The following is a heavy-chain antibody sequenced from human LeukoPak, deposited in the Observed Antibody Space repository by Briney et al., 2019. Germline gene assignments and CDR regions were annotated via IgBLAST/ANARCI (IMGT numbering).Heavy chain of an antibody. CDR2: ISYSGNT. CDR3: ARHGRGYYYDSSGFS. Sequence: ASETLSLTCTVSGGSIRSSSYYWGWIRQPPGKGLEWIGSISYSGNTYYNPSLKSRVTMSVDTSKNQFSLKLSSVTAADTVVYYCARHGRGYYYDSSGFSWGQGTLVTVSS. CDR1: GGSIRSSSYY. D-gene: IGHD3-22*01. J-gene: IGHJ5*02. V-gene: IGHV4-39*01.